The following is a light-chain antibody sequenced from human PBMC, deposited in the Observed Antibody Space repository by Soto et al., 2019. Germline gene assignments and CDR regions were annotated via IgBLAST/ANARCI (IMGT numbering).Light chain of an antibody. CDR1: SSNIGSET. CDR2: GNN. CDR3: AAWDDSLNGYV. V-gene: IGLV1-44*01. Sequence: QSVLTQPPSASGTRGQRVTISRSGSSSNIGSETVNWYQQVPGTAPKLLIYGNNQRPSGVPDRFSGSKSGTSASLAISGLQSEDEADYYCAAWDDSLNGYVFATGTKVTVL. J-gene: IGLJ1*01.